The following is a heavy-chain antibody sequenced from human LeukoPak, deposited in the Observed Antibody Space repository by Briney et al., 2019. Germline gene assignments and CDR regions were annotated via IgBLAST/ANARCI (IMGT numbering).Heavy chain of an antibody. Sequence: SQTLSLTCAISGDSVSSNSAAWDWIRQSPSRGLEWLGRTYYRSKWYNDYAVSVKSRITINPDTSKSQFSLQLNSVTPEDTAVYYCARSGMVRGVIIRDFDYWGQGTLVTVSS. J-gene: IGHJ4*02. D-gene: IGHD3-10*01. V-gene: IGHV6-1*01. CDR1: GDSVSSNSAA. CDR2: TYYRSKWYN. CDR3: ARSGMVRGVIIRDFDY.